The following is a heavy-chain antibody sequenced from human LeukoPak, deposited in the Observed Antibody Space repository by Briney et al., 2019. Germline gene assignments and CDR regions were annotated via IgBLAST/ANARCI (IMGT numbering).Heavy chain of an antibody. CDR1: GFTFSSYA. CDR2: IGGSGGTT. CDR3: ATTYTSNWYNY. V-gene: IGHV3-23*01. Sequence: GGSLRLSCAASGFTFSSYAMSWVRQAPGRGLEWVSVIGGSGGTTYYADSVKGRFTISRDNSKSTLYLQMNSLRAEDTAVYHCATTYTSNWYNYWGQGTLVTVPS. J-gene: IGHJ4*02. D-gene: IGHD6-13*01.